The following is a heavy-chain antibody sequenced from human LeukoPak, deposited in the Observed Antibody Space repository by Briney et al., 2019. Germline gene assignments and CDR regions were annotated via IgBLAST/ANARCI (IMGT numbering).Heavy chain of an antibody. CDR3: VRGQFSAFDI. CDR1: GGSISSSSYY. V-gene: IGHV4-39*07. J-gene: IGHJ3*02. D-gene: IGHD3-10*01. Sequence: SETLSLTCTVSGGSISSSSYYWGWIRQPPGKGLEWIGSIYYSGSTYYNPSLKSRVTISVDTSKNQFSLKLSSVTAADTAMYYCVRGQFSAFDIWGQGTMVTVSS. CDR2: IYYSGST.